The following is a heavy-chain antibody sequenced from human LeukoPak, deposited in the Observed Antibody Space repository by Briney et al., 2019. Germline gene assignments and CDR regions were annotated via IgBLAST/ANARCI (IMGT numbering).Heavy chain of an antibody. J-gene: IGHJ6*02. CDR2: IDPDGSTT. D-gene: IGHD7-27*01. CDR1: GFTLSDYW. Sequence: PGGSLRLSCAASGFTLSDYWMHWVRQVPGEGLVWVSRIDPDGSTTNYADSVKGRFTTSRDNAKNSLCLHMNSLRVEDSAVYYCARSGVPHGTDVWGQGTTVTVSS. CDR3: ARSGVPHGTDV. V-gene: IGHV3-74*01.